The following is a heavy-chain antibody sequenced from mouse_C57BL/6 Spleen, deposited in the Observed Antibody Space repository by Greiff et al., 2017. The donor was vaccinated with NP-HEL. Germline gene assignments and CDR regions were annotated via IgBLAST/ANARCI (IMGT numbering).Heavy chain of an antibody. Sequence: EVQLQQSGPELVKPGASVKISCKASGYSFTGYYMHWVKQSHGNILDWIGYIYPYNGVSSYNQKFKGKATLTVDKSSSTAYMELRSLTSEDSAVYYCARPHYYGSSSYYAMDYWGQGTSVTVSS. CDR1: GYSFTGYY. D-gene: IGHD1-1*01. V-gene: IGHV1-31*01. CDR2: IYPYNGVS. J-gene: IGHJ4*01. CDR3: ARPHYYGSSSYYAMDY.